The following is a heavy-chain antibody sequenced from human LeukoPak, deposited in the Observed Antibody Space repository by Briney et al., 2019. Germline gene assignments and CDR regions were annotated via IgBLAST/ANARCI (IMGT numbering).Heavy chain of an antibody. CDR1: GFTFSSYG. D-gene: IGHD3-22*01. J-gene: IGHJ3*02. CDR3: AKDLHYYDSSELFDI. V-gene: IGHV3-30*18. CDR2: ISYDGSNK. Sequence: GGSLRLSCAASGFTFSSYGMHWVRQAPGKGLEWVAVISYDGSNKYYADSVKGRFTISRDNSKNTLYLQMNSLRAEDTAVYYCAKDLHYYDSSELFDIWGQGTMVTVSS.